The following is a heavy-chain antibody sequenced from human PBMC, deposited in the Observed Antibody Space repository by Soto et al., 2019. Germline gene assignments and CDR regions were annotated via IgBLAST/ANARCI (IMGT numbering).Heavy chain of an antibody. J-gene: IGHJ3*02. Sequence: GGSLRLSCAASGFTVSSNYMSWVRQAPGKGLEWVSVIYSGGSTYYADSVKGRFTISRDNSKNTLYLQMNSLRAEDTAVYYCASVLGLTVAGHLWTDDAFDIWGQGTMVTVSS. D-gene: IGHD6-19*01. CDR3: ASVLGLTVAGHLWTDDAFDI. V-gene: IGHV3-66*01. CDR2: IYSGGST. CDR1: GFTVSSNY.